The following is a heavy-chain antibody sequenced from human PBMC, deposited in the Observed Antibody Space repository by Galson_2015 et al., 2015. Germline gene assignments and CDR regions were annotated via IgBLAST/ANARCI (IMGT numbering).Heavy chain of an antibody. CDR1: GFSLSTSGVG. CDR2: IYWNDDK. D-gene: IGHD3-10*01. Sequence: PALVKPTQTLTLTCTFSGFSLSTSGVGVGWIRQPPGKALEWLALIYWNDDKRYSPSLKSRLTITKDTSKNQVVLTMTNMDPVDTATYYCAHSFSGSKIPGVFDYWGQGTLVTVSS. CDR3: AHSFSGSKIPGVFDY. V-gene: IGHV2-5*01. J-gene: IGHJ4*02.